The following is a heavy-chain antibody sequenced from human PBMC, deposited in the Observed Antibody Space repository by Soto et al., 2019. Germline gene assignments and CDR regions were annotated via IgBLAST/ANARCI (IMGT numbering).Heavy chain of an antibody. CDR2: MFASGSS. Sequence: QVQLQESGPGLVKPSETLSLTCAVSGDSISSPNWWSWYRQPPGKGLELVGEMFASGSSNYNPSLNGRVTMSLGTSKNHFSLRLTSLTAADTAIYYCAREGFDHRPDYWGQGIPGTVSS. J-gene: IGHJ4*02. CDR1: GDSISSPNW. CDR3: AREGFDHRPDY. V-gene: IGHV4-4*02.